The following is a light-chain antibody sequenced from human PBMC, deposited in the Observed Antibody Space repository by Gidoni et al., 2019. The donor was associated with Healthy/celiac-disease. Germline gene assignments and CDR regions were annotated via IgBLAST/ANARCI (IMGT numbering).Light chain of an antibody. CDR3: QQYDNLPS. Sequence: DTQMTQSPSSLSASVGDRVTITCQASQDISNYLNWYQQKPGKAPKLLIYDASNLETGVPSRFSGRGSGTDFTFPISSLQPEDIATYYCQQYDNLPSFGGGTKVEIK. J-gene: IGKJ4*01. CDR1: QDISNY. V-gene: IGKV1-33*01. CDR2: DAS.